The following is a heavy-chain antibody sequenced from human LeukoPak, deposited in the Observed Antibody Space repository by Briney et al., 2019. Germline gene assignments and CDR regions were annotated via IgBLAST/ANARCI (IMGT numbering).Heavy chain of an antibody. CDR1: GFTFSSYG. Sequence: GGSLRLSCAASGFTFSSYGMHWVRQAPGKGLEWVAVISYDGSNKYYADSVKGRFTISRDNSKNTLYLQMNSLRAEDTAVYYCAKRIKWELEYWGQGTLVTVSS. CDR3: AKRIKWELEY. V-gene: IGHV3-30*18. CDR2: ISYDGSNK. D-gene: IGHD1-26*01. J-gene: IGHJ4*02.